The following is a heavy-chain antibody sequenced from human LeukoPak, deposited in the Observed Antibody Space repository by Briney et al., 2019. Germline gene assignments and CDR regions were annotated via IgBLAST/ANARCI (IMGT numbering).Heavy chain of an antibody. V-gene: IGHV7-4-1*02. CDR2: INTNTGNP. D-gene: IGHD6-19*01. CDR1: GYTFTIYA. Sequence: ASVKVSCKASGYTFTIYAMNWVRQAPGQGLEWMGWINTNTGNPTYAQGFTGRFVFSLDTSVSTAYLQISSLKAEDTAVYYCAQVIAVAGGDAFDIWGQGTMVTVSS. J-gene: IGHJ3*02. CDR3: AQVIAVAGGDAFDI.